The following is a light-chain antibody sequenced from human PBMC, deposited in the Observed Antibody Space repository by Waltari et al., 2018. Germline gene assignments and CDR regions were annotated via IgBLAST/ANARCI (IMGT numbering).Light chain of an antibody. CDR3: CSHAGSRTLV. CDR2: EVT. Sequence: QSALTQPASVSGSPGQSITISCTATSSDVGSYNLVSWYQHHPGKAPNVMIYEVTNRPSGVSNRFSGSKSGNTASLTISGLQAEDEADYYCCSHAGSRTLVFGGGTKLTVL. V-gene: IGLV2-23*02. CDR1: SSDVGSYNL. J-gene: IGLJ2*01.